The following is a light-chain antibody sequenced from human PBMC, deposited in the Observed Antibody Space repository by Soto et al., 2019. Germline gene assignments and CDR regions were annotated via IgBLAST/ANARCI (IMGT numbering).Light chain of an antibody. Sequence: QSALTQPPSASGSPGQSVTISCTGTSSDVGGYNYVSWHQQHPGKAPKLMIYEINKRPSGVPDRFSGSKSGNTASLTVSGLQAEDEADYYCSSYADSNNLLFGGGTKLTVL. CDR2: EIN. V-gene: IGLV2-8*01. CDR1: SSDVGGYNY. CDR3: SSYADSNNLL. J-gene: IGLJ2*01.